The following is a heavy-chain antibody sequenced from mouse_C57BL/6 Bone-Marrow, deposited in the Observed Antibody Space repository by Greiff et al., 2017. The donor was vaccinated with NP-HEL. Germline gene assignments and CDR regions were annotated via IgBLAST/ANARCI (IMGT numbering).Heavy chain of an antibody. J-gene: IGHJ2*01. V-gene: IGHV1-52*01. CDR3: ARGGLGYYFDY. CDR1: GYTFTSYW. CDR2: IDPSDSET. Sequence: VQLQQPGAELVRPGSSVKLSCKASGYTFTSYWMHWVKQRPIQGLEWIGNIDPSDSETHYNQKFKDKATLTVDKSSSTAYMQLSSLTSEDSAVDYCARGGLGYYFDYWGQGTTLTVSS.